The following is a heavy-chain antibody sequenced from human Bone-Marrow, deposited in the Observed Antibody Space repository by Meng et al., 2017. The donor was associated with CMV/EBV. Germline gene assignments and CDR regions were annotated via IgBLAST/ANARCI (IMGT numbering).Heavy chain of an antibody. CDR1: CYTFTSYG. CDR3: ASCGLRYDILTGYYKDYPTNCMDV. CDR2: ISAYNGNT. V-gene: IGHV1-18*01. Sequence: ASVKVSCKASCYTFTSYGISWVRQAPGQGLEWMGWISAYNGNTNYAQKLQGIVTMTTDTSTSTASMEQRSLTSDDTSVYYCASCGLRYDILTGYYKDYPTNCMDVWGQGTTVTVSS. J-gene: IGHJ6*02. D-gene: IGHD3-9*01.